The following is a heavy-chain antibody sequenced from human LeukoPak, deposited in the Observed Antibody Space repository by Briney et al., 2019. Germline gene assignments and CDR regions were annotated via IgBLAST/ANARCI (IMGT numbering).Heavy chain of an antibody. V-gene: IGHV1-18*01. CDR1: GYTFTSYD. D-gene: IGHD2-15*01. CDR2: ISGYNGHT. Sequence: ASVKVSCKASGYTFTSYDSKWVRQAPGQGLEWMGWISGYNGHTNYAQGVQGGVTMTTDTSTRTAYMELRSLTSDDTAVYYCARVARGGSGDPWGQGTLVTVSS. J-gene: IGHJ5*02. CDR3: ARVARGGSGDP.